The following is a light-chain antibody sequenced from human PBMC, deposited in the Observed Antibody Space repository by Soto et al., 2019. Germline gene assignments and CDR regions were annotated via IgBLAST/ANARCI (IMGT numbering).Light chain of an antibody. CDR1: QSIGLA. J-gene: IGKJ5*01. CDR3: QQSSNWPPEVT. Sequence: EIVLTQSPATLSLSPGERATLSCRASQSIGLAIAWYQHKPGQAPRLLIYDTSTRATGVPTRFSGSRSGAEFTLTINSLQSEDFAVYYCQQSSNWPPEVTFGQGTRLEIK. CDR2: DTS. V-gene: IGKV3-11*01.